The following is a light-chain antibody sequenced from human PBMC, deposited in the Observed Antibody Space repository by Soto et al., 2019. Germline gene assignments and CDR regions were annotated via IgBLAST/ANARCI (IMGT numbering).Light chain of an antibody. Sequence: QSVLTQPASVSGSPGQSITISCTGTSSEVGNYKYVSWYQQHPGKAPKLMIYEVSNRPSGVSNRFSGSKSGNTASLSISGLQAEDETDYYCFSYTRSGTYVFGTGTKVTVL. CDR3: FSYTRSGTYV. V-gene: IGLV2-14*01. CDR2: EVS. J-gene: IGLJ1*01. CDR1: SSEVGNYKY.